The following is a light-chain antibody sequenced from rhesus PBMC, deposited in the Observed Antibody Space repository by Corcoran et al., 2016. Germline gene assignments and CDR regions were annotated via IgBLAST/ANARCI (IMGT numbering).Light chain of an antibody. CDR2: HAA. J-gene: IGKJ4*01. CDR1: KGIANY. CDR3: QQYESYPFT. Sequence: DIQMTQSPSSLSASVGDTVTITCRASKGIANYFAWYQQRPGKAPRSLIYHAADLGRGVPSRLSGSGSGTDFTLTITSLQPEDCAIYYGQQYESYPFTFGGGTKVVIK. V-gene: IGKV1S14*01.